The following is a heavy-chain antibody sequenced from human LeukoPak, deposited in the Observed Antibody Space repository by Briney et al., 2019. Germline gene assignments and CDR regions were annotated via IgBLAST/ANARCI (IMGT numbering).Heavy chain of an antibody. Sequence: GGSLRLSCAASGFTFSSYAMHWVRQAPGKGLEWVAVISYDGSNKYYADSVKGRFTISRDNSKNTLYLQMNSLGAEDTAVYYCAREGPLYGSGSYYYMDVWGKGTTVTVSS. CDR3: AREGPLYGSGSYYYMDV. CDR2: ISYDGSNK. V-gene: IGHV3-30*04. CDR1: GFTFSSYA. D-gene: IGHD3-10*01. J-gene: IGHJ6*03.